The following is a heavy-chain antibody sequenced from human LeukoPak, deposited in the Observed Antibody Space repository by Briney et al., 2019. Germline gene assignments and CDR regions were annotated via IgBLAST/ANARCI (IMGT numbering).Heavy chain of an antibody. J-gene: IGHJ3*02. V-gene: IGHV4-39*01. CDR3: ARHGGASWDAFDI. CDR2: IYYSGNT. D-gene: IGHD2-15*01. CDR1: GGSISSSSYY. Sequence: PSETLSLTCTVSGGSISSSSYYWGWIRQPPGKGLEWIGSIYYSGNTYYNPSLKSRVTISVDTSKNQFSLKLSSVTAADTAVYYCARHGGASWDAFDIWGQGTMVTVSS.